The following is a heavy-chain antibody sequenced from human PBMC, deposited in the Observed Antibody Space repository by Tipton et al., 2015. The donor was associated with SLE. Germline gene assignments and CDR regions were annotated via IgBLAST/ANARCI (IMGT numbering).Heavy chain of an antibody. CDR2: ISGHNGKT. V-gene: IGHV1-18*01. Sequence: QSGAEVKQPGASVKVSCKASGFMLTAYGITWVRQAPGQGLEWMGWISGHNGKTKTAQNFQGRVTMTTDTSTTTGYMELRNLRSDDTAVYLCAATPGLVQTALHYWGQGTLVTVSS. CDR1: GFMLTAYG. J-gene: IGHJ4*02. CDR3: AATPGLVQTALHY. D-gene: IGHD2-21*02.